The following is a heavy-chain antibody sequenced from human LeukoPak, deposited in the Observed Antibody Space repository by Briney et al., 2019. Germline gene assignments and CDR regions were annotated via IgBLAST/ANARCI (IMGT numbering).Heavy chain of an antibody. CDR3: ARARLGDFFPDAFDI. CDR2: ISSSSSYI. J-gene: IGHJ3*02. Sequence: PGGSLRLSCAASGFTFSSYSMNWVRQAPGKGLEWVSSISSSSSYIYYADSVKGRFTISRDNAKNSLYLQMNSLRAEDTAVYYCARARLGDFFPDAFDIWGQGTMVTVSS. CDR1: GFTFSSYS. D-gene: IGHD3-16*01. V-gene: IGHV3-21*01.